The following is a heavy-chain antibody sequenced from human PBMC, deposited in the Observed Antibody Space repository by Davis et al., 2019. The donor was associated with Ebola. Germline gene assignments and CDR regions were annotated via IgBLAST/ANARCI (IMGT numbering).Heavy chain of an antibody. V-gene: IGHV3-21*01. CDR1: GFTFSSYN. J-gene: IGHJ4*02. Sequence: GESLKISCAASGFTFSSYNMNWVRQAPGKGLEWVSSISSSSSYIYYADSVKGRFTISRDNAKNSLYLQMNSLRAEDTAVYYCATGWWDCSSTSCLHYWGQGTLVTVSS. D-gene: IGHD2-2*01. CDR3: ATGWWDCSSTSCLHY. CDR2: ISSSSSYI.